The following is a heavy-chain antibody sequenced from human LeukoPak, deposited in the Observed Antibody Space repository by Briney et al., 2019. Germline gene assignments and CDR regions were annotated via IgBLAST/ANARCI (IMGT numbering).Heavy chain of an antibody. V-gene: IGHV3-23*01. Sequence: GGSLRLSCAASGISISSYAMSWVRQAPGKGLEWVSGISISGGSTSYADSVKGRFTISRDNSKNTLYLQMHSLRAEDTAVYYCAKEASDYGDYRHDYWGQGTLVTVSS. CDR1: GISISSYA. CDR2: ISISGGST. D-gene: IGHD4-17*01. J-gene: IGHJ4*02. CDR3: AKEASDYGDYRHDY.